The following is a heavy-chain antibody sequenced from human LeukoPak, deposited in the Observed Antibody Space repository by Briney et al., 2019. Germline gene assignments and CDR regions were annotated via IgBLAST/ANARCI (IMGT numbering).Heavy chain of an antibody. D-gene: IGHD6-19*01. CDR2: ISGSGGST. Sequence: PGGSLRLSCAASGFTFSSYAMSWVRQAPGKGLEWVSAISGSGGSTYYADSVKGRFTISRDNSKNTLYLQMNSPRAEDTAVYYCVPPRISSGRDYWGQGTLVTVSS. CDR3: VPPRISSGRDY. CDR1: GFTFSSYA. V-gene: IGHV3-23*01. J-gene: IGHJ4*02.